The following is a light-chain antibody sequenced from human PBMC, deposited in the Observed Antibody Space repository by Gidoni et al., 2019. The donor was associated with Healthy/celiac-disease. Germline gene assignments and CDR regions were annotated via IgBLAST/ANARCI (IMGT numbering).Light chain of an antibody. J-gene: IGLJ2*01. V-gene: IGLV3-1*01. CDR2: QDS. CDR3: QAWDSSTVV. Sequence: SYELTQPPSVSVSPGQTASITCPGDKLGDKYACWYQQKPGQPPVLVIYQDSKRPSGIPERFSGSNSGNTATLTISGTRAMDEADYYCQAWDSSTVVFGGGTKLTVL. CDR1: KLGDKY.